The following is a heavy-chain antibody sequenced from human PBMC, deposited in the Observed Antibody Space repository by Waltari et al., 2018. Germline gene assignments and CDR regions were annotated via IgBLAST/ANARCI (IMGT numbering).Heavy chain of an antibody. D-gene: IGHD3-22*01. CDR1: GFTFSSYW. Sequence: EVQLVESGGGLVQPGGSLRLSCAASGFTFSSYWMSWVRQAPGKGREWVANIKQDGSEKDYVDSVKGRFTISRDNAKNSLYLQMNSLRAEDTAVYYCARDPGSGYDVDYWGQGTLVTVSS. CDR2: IKQDGSEK. V-gene: IGHV3-7*01. CDR3: ARDPGSGYDVDY. J-gene: IGHJ4*02.